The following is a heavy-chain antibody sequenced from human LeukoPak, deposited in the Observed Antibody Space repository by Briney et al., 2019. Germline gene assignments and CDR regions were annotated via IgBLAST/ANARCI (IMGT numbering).Heavy chain of an antibody. Sequence: GASVKVSCKASGYTFTGYYMHWVRQAPGQGLEWMGWINPNSGGTNYAQKFQGRVTMTRDTSISTAYMDLSRLRSDDTAVYYCARGETYGYSYGYYFDYWGQGTLVTVSS. CDR1: GYTFTGYY. CDR2: INPNSGGT. CDR3: ARGETYGYSYGYYFDY. V-gene: IGHV1-2*02. D-gene: IGHD5-18*01. J-gene: IGHJ4*02.